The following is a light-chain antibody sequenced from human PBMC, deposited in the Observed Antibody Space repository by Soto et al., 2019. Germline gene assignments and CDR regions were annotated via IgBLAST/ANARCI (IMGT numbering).Light chain of an antibody. CDR1: SSDVGGYSF. V-gene: IGLV2-14*03. J-gene: IGLJ2*01. CDR2: DVS. Sequence: QSALTQPASVSGSPGQSITISCTGTSSDVGGYSFVSWYQHHPGKAPKLLIYDVSNRPSGVSNRFSGSKSDNTASLTISGLQAEYEAHYYCSSYTRSNTVVFGGGTKLTVL. CDR3: SSYTRSNTVV.